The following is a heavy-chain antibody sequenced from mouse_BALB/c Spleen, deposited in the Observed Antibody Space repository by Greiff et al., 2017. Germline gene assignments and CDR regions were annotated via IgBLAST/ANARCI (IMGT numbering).Heavy chain of an antibody. CDR3: ATNYYGSSPDYYAMDY. J-gene: IGHJ4*01. CDR1: GYSFTGYT. CDR2: INPYNGGT. D-gene: IGHD1-1*01. Sequence: EVQLVESGPELVKPGASMKISCKASGYSFTGYTMNWVKQSHGKNLEWIGLINPYNGGTSYNQKFKGKATLTVDKSSSTAYMELLSLTSEDSAVYYCATNYYGSSPDYYAMDYWGQGTSVTVSS. V-gene: IGHV1-18*01.